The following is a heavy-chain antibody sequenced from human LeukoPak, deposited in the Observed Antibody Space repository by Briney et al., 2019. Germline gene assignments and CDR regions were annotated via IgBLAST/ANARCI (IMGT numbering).Heavy chain of an antibody. CDR1: GFIFRNYA. D-gene: IGHD1-26*01. CDR3: AKDYEPLVGVHRWGDWFDP. V-gene: IGHV3-23*01. CDR2: IWGSGGRT. Sequence: PGGSLRLSCAASGFIFRNYAMNWVRQAPGKGLEWVSNIWGSGGRTYYADSVKGRFIISRDNSKNTLYLQMSGLRAEDTAVYYCAKDYEPLVGVHRWGDWFDPWGQGTLVTVSS. J-gene: IGHJ5*02.